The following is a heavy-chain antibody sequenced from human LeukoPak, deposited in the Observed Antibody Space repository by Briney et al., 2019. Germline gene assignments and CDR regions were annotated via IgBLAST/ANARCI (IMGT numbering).Heavy chain of an antibody. J-gene: IGHJ4*02. CDR2: IYYSGSA. Sequence: KSSETLSLTCTVSGGSISSDKYYWSWIRQPPGKGLEWVGYIYYSGSADYNPSLKSRVTISVDTSKNQFSLKLSSVTAADTAVYYCARREVGLQSSGIDYWGQGTLVTVSS. CDR1: GGSISSDKYY. CDR3: ARREVGLQSSGIDY. V-gene: IGHV4-30-4*01. D-gene: IGHD3-22*01.